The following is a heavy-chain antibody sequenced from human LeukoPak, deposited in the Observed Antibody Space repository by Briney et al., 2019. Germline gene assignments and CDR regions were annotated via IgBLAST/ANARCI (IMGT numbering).Heavy chain of an antibody. V-gene: IGHV4-4*02. J-gene: IGHJ5*01. D-gene: IGHD3-10*01. Sequence: TPSGTLSLTCGVSGGSISTTNWWSWVRQPPGQGLEWIGYLYNSRSTNYNPSLESRVSISVDTSQNQLSLKMSSVTAADTAFYYCARANYDWFDSWGHGTLVTVSS. CDR2: LYNSRST. CDR1: GGSISTTNW. CDR3: ARANYDWFDS.